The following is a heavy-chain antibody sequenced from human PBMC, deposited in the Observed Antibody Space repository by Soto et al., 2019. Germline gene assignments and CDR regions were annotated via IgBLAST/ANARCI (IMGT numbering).Heavy chain of an antibody. J-gene: IGHJ6*02. CDR1: GFTFSSYS. CDR3: ARSLHCTNGVCYTGMDV. Sequence: GSLRLSCAASGFTFSSYSMNWVRQAPGKGLEWVSSISSSSSYIYYADSVKGRFTISRDNAKNSLYLQMNSLRAEDTAVYYCARSLHCTNGVCYTGMDVWGQGTTVTFSS. CDR2: ISSSSSYI. V-gene: IGHV3-21*01. D-gene: IGHD2-8*01.